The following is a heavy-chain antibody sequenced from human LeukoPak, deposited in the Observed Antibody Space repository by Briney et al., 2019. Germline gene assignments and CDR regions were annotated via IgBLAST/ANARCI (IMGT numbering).Heavy chain of an antibody. D-gene: IGHD3-22*01. CDR2: ISGSAGST. CDR3: AKVSSSGYYYPFVDY. J-gene: IGHJ4*02. CDR1: GFTFSSYA. V-gene: IGHV3-23*01. Sequence: GGSLRLSCAASGFTFSSYAMSWVRQAPGKGLEWVSAISGSAGSTYYADSVKGRFTISRDNSKNTLYLQMNSLRAEDTAVYYCAKVSSSGYYYPFVDYWGQGTLVTVSS.